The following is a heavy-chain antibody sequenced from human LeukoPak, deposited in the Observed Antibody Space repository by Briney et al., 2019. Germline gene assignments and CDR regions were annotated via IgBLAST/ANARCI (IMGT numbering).Heavy chain of an antibody. V-gene: IGHV3-30*02. CDR2: IRYDGRNK. Sequence: GGSLRLSCAASGFTFSSYGMHWVRQAPGKGLEWVAFIRYDGRNKYYADSVKGRFTISRDDSKNTLYLQMNSLRAEDTAVYYCAKDTYYYDNSGYSGAFDIWGQGTMVTVSS. J-gene: IGHJ3*02. CDR3: AKDTYYYDNSGYSGAFDI. D-gene: IGHD3-22*01. CDR1: GFTFSSYG.